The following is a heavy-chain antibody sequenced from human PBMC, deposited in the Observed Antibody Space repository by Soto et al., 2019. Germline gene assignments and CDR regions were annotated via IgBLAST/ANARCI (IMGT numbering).Heavy chain of an antibody. CDR2: IYYSGST. Sequence: SETLSLTCAVYGGSFSGYYWSWIRQPPGKGLEWIGYIYYSGSTNYNPSLKSRVTISVDTSKNQFSLKLSSATAADTAVYYCARLGGYYPSLDPWGQGTLVTVSS. V-gene: IGHV4-59*08. CDR3: ARLGGYYPSLDP. CDR1: GGSFSGYY. J-gene: IGHJ5*02. D-gene: IGHD3-22*01.